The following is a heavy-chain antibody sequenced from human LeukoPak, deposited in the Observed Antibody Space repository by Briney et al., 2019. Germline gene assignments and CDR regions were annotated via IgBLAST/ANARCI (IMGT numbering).Heavy chain of an antibody. D-gene: IGHD3-10*01. Sequence: GGSLRLSCAASGFTFSSYAMSWVRQAPGKGLEWVSAISGSGGSTYYADSVKGRFTISRDNSKNTLYLLMNSLRAEDTAVYYCAKDRGVGVSNWFDPWGQGTLVTASS. V-gene: IGHV3-23*01. CDR1: GFTFSSYA. CDR3: AKDRGVGVSNWFDP. J-gene: IGHJ5*02. CDR2: ISGSGGST.